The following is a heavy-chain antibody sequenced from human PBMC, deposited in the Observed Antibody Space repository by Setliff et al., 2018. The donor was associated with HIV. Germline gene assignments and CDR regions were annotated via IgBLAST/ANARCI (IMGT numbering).Heavy chain of an antibody. CDR3: ASARIPTGGTSTSFDY. J-gene: IGHJ4*02. Sequence: PGESLKISCVASGFTFRTFAMNWVRQAPGKGLEWVSVISYDGTRTSYADSVKGRFTISRDNSKNTLYREVDSLRPEDTAVYSCASARIPTGGTSTSFDYWGQGTLVTSPQ. CDR2: ISYDGTRT. V-gene: IGHV3-30*01. CDR1: GFTFRTFA. D-gene: IGHD1-1*01.